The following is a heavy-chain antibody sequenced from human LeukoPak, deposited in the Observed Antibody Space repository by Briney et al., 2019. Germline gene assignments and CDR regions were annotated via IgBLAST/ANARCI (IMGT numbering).Heavy chain of an antibody. J-gene: IGHJ4*02. D-gene: IGHD6-6*01. CDR1: GGSITSSSHY. CDR3: ARVDPDSSSTLEVFDY. Sequence: SETLSLTCSVSGGSITSSSHYWGWIRQPPGKGLEWIGYIYYSGSTNYNPSLKSRVTISVDTSKNQFSLKLSSVTAADTAVYYCARVDPDSSSTLEVFDYWGQGTLVTVSS. CDR2: IYYSGST. V-gene: IGHV4-61*05.